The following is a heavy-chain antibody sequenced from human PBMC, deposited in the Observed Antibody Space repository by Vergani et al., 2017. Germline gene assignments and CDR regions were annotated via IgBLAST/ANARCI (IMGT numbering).Heavy chain of an antibody. D-gene: IGHD6-6*01. CDR3: ARRVGSSSSRVDY. Sequence: QVQLVQSGAEVKKPGASVKVSCKASGYTFTSYGISWVRQAPGQGLEWMGWINPNSGGTNYAQKFQGRVTMTRDTSISTAYMELSRLKASDTAMYYCARRVGSSSSRVDYWGQGTLVTVSS. CDR2: INPNSGGT. V-gene: IGHV1-2*02. CDR1: GYTFTSYG. J-gene: IGHJ4*02.